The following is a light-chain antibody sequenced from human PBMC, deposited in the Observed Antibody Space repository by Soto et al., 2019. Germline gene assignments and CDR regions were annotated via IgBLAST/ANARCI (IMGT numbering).Light chain of an antibody. CDR3: MQALQTPLT. CDR2: LGS. J-gene: IGKJ4*01. CDR1: QSLLHSNGYNY. Sequence: DIVMTQSPLSLPVTPGEPASISCRSSQSLLHSNGYNYLDWYLQKPGQSPQLLIYLGSNRASGXXXXXXXXXXXXXXXXXXSXVEAEDVGVYYCMQALQTPLTFGGGTKVEIK. V-gene: IGKV2-28*01.